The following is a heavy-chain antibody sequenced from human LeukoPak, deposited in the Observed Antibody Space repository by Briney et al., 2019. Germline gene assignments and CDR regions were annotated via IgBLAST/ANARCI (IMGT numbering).Heavy chain of an antibody. CDR2: INHSGST. CDR1: GGSFSGYY. Sequence: PSETLSLTCAVYGGSFSGYYWSWIRQPPGKGLEWIGEINHSGSTNYNPSLKSRVTISVDTSKNQFSLKLSSVTAADTAAYYCARRSGVPAAIRLAYFDYWGQGTLVTVSS. CDR3: ARRSGVPAAIRLAYFDY. V-gene: IGHV4-34*01. D-gene: IGHD2-2*02. J-gene: IGHJ4*02.